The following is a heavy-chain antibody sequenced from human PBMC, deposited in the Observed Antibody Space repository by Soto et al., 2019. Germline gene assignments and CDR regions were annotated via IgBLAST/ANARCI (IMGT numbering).Heavy chain of an antibody. Sequence: SETLSLTCAVYGGSFSGYYWSRIRQPPGKGLEWIGEINHSGSTNYNPSLKSRVTISVDTSKNQFSLKLSSVTAADTAVYYCARIGAGYYRYYYYGMDVWGQGTTVTVSS. CDR1: GGSFSGYY. J-gene: IGHJ6*02. V-gene: IGHV4-34*01. D-gene: IGHD3-9*01. CDR3: ARIGAGYYRYYYYGMDV. CDR2: INHSGST.